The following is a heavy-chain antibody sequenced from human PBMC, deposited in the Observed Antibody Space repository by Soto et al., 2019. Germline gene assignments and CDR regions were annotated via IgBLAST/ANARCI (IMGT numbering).Heavy chain of an antibody. Sequence: GGSLRLSCAVVGMTVSGKKYVAWVRQAPGKGLEWVSGVYDADGKYYADSVKGRFTTSRDSSKTIVYLEMNDLGPEDTAIYYCATWLQREHAYDVWGQGXTVTVSS. CDR2: VYDADGK. J-gene: IGHJ3*01. CDR3: ATWLQREHAYDV. V-gene: IGHV3-53*01. D-gene: IGHD1-1*01. CDR1: GMTVSGKKY.